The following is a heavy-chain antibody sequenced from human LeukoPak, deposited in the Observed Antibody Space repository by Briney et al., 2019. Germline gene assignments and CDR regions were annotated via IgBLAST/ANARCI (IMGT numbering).Heavy chain of an antibody. J-gene: IGHJ6*02. V-gene: IGHV3-64*01. D-gene: IGHD5-18*01. CDR1: GFTFSSYA. Sequence: GGSLRLSCAASGFTFSSYAMHWVRQAPGKGLEYVSAISSNGGSTYYANSVKGRFTISRDNSKNTLYLQMGSLRAEDMAVYYCARDTAMVTGFGYYYGMDVWGQGTLVTVSS. CDR3: ARDTAMVTGFGYYYGMDV. CDR2: ISSNGGST.